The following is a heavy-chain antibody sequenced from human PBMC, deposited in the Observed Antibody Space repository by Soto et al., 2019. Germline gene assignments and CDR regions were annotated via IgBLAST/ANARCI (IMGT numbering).Heavy chain of an antibody. V-gene: IGHV3-33*01. J-gene: IGHJ6*01. Sequence: QVQLVESGGGVVQPGRSLRLSCAASGFTFSSYGMHWVRQAPGKGLEWVAVIWYDGSNKYYADSVKGRFTISRDNSKNTLYLQMNSLRAEDTAVYYCARDPDSGIAAAGTRYYYYYGMDVW. CDR2: IWYDGSNK. D-gene: IGHD6-13*01. CDR1: GFTFSSYG. CDR3: ARDPDSGIAAAGTRYYYYYGMDV.